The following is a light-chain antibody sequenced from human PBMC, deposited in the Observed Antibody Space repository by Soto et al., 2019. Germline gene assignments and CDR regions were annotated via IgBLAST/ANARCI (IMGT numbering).Light chain of an antibody. Sequence: DIQLTQSPSSLSASVGDRVTITCRASHSISTYLNWYQQKPGKAPSLLIYTTSSLQSGVPSRFSGSGSGTDFTLTIGGLQPADFAIYYCQQSYSSPCTFGQGTKVHIK. V-gene: IGKV1-39*01. CDR3: QQSYSSPCT. CDR2: TTS. J-gene: IGKJ2*02. CDR1: HSISTY.